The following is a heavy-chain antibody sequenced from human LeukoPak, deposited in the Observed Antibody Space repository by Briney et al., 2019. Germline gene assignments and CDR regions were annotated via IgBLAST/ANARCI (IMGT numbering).Heavy chain of an antibody. V-gene: IGHV4-34*01. CDR3: AREERFLEFRG. CDR1: GGSFSDYY. Sequence: SETLSLTCGVYGGSFSDYYWSWIRQPPGKGLEWIGDINHSGSTYYNPSLKSRVTISIDTSKNQFSLKMSSVTAADTAVYYCAREERFLEFRGWGQGTLVTVSS. CDR2: INHSGST. J-gene: IGHJ4*02. D-gene: IGHD3-3*01.